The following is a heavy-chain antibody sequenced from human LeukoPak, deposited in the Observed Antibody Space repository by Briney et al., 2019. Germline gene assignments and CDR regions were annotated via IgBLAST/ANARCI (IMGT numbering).Heavy chain of an antibody. D-gene: IGHD5-18*01. V-gene: IGHV5-10-1*01. CDR2: IDPSDSYT. Sequence: GESLGISWKGSGYRFTSYWISWGRQMPGKGLEWMGRIDPSDSYTNYSPSFQGHVTISADKSISTAYLQWSSLKASDTAMYYCASPKVDTAMVRSDYYYYYGMDVWGQGTTVTVSS. J-gene: IGHJ6*02. CDR3: ASPKVDTAMVRSDYYYYYGMDV. CDR1: GYRFTSYW.